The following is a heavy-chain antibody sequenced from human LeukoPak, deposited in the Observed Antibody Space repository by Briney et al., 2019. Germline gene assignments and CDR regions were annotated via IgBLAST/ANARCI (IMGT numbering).Heavy chain of an antibody. D-gene: IGHD2-21*02. V-gene: IGHV1-69*13. CDR1: GGTFSSYA. J-gene: IGHJ2*01. Sequence: SVKVSCKASGGTFSSYAISWVRQAPGQGLEWMGGIIPIFGTANYAQKFQGRVTITADESTSTAYMELSSLRSEDTAVYYCARGLGVVTAQSEQPKPRYFDLWGRGTQVTVSS. CDR3: ARGLGVVTAQSEQPKPRYFDL. CDR2: IIPIFGTA.